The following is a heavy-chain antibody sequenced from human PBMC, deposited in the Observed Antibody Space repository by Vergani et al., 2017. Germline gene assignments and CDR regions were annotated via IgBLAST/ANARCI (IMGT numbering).Heavy chain of an antibody. CDR1: GFTFSSYS. CDR2: ISSSSSYI. D-gene: IGHD1-26*01. V-gene: IGHV3-21*01. CDR3: ARVRSGSYYNYYCYYGMDV. Sequence: EVQLVESGGGLVKPGGSLRLSCAASGFTFSSYSMNWVRQAPGKGLEWVSSISSSSSYIYYADSVKGRFTISRDNAKNSLYLQMNSLRAEDTAVYYCARVRSGSYYNYYCYYGMDVWGQGTTVTVSS. J-gene: IGHJ6*02.